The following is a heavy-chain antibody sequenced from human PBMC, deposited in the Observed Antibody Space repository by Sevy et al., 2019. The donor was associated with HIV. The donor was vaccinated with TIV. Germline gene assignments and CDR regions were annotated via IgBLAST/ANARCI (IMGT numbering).Heavy chain of an antibody. CDR3: ARDLNKVRSLFEPKAGVRARALDY. CDR1: GFTFSDYY. Sequence: GGSLRLSCAASGFTFSDYYMSWIRQAPGKGLEWVSYISSSGSTIYYAHSVKGRFTISRDNAKNSLYLQMNSLRAEDTAVYYCARDLNKVRSLFEPKAGVRARALDYWGQGTLVTVSS. CDR2: ISSSGSTI. J-gene: IGHJ4*02. V-gene: IGHV3-11*01. D-gene: IGHD3-10*01.